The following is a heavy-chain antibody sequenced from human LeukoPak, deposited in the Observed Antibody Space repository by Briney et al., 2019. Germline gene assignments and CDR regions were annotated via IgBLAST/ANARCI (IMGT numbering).Heavy chain of an antibody. CDR2: IYFSGST. J-gene: IGHJ5*02. V-gene: IGHV4-59*12. Sequence: SETLSLTCTVSGGSISSFYWSWFYWSWIRQPPGKGLEWIGYIYFSGSTNYNPSLKSRVTISVDTSKNQFSLKLSSVTAADTAVFYCGRRHTRYNWFDPWGQGTLVTVSS. CDR3: GRRHTRYNWFDP. D-gene: IGHD2-21*01. CDR1: GGSISSFY.